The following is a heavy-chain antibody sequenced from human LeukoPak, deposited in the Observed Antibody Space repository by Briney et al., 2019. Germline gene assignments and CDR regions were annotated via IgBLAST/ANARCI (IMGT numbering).Heavy chain of an antibody. CDR2: ISSSSSYI. Sequence: GGSLRLSCAASGFTFSSYSMNWVRQAPGKGQEWVSPISSSSSYIYYADSVKGRFTISRDNAKNSLYLQMNSLRAEDTAVYYCAKDSVVVPAANVDWFDPWGQGTLVTVSS. J-gene: IGHJ5*02. V-gene: IGHV3-21*04. CDR3: AKDSVVVPAANVDWFDP. CDR1: GFTFSSYS. D-gene: IGHD2-2*01.